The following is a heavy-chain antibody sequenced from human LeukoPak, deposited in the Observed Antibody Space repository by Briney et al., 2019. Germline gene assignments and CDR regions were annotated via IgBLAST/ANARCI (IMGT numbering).Heavy chain of an antibody. CDR1: GFTFSIYW. D-gene: IGHD3-10*01. CDR3: AREPHPFSMVRGVTLVY. Sequence: GGSLSLSCAASGFTFSIYWMSWVRQPPGKGLEWVANIKTDGSEKRYVDSVKGRFTISRDNAKNSLYLQMNSLRAEDTAVYYCAREPHPFSMVRGVTLVYWGQGTLVTVSS. CDR2: IKTDGSEK. V-gene: IGHV3-7*01. J-gene: IGHJ4*02.